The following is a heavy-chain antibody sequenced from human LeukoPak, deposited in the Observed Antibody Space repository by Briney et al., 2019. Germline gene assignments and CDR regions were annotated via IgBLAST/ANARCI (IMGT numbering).Heavy chain of an antibody. CDR3: AREGAAAEDVNWFDP. V-gene: IGHV1-2*02. D-gene: IGHD6-25*01. Sequence: ASVKVSCKASGYTFTGYYMHWVRQAPGQGLEWMGWINPNSGGTHYTQKFQDRVTMTRDTSISTAYIELSSLRSDDTAVYYCAREGAAAEDVNWFDPWGQGTLVTVSS. J-gene: IGHJ5*02. CDR2: INPNSGGT. CDR1: GYTFTGYY.